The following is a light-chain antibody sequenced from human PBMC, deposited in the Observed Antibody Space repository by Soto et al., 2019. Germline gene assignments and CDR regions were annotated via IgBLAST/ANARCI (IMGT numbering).Light chain of an antibody. Sequence: DVVMTQSPLSLPVTLGQPASISCRSSQSLVYSDGNTYLNWFHQRPGQSPRRLIYKVSNRHSGVPDRFSGRGSGADFALNISRVEAEVVGVYYCMQGTYWPRLTFGGGTKVEIK. CDR3: MQGTYWPRLT. V-gene: IGKV2-30*01. J-gene: IGKJ4*01. CDR1: QSLVYSDGNTY. CDR2: KVS.